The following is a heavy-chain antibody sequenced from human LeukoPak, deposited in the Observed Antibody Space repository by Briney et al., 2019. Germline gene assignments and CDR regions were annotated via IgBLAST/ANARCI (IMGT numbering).Heavy chain of an antibody. CDR3: ARVAGGVYSSGRYYFDY. Sequence: ASVKVSCKASGYTVTSYYMHWVRQAPGQGLEWMGIINPSGGSTSYAQKFQGRVTMTRDTSISTAYMELRSLRSDDTAVYYCARVAGGVYSSGRYYFDYWGQGTLVTVSS. D-gene: IGHD6-19*01. J-gene: IGHJ4*02. CDR1: GYTVTSYY. V-gene: IGHV1-46*01. CDR2: INPSGGST.